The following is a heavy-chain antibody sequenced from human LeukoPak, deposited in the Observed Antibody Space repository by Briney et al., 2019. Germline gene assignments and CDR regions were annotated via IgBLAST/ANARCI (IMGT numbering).Heavy chain of an antibody. J-gene: IGHJ4*02. V-gene: IGHV3-53*01. CDR1: GFTVSSNY. D-gene: IGHD6-19*01. CDR2: IYSGGST. CDR3: ARDLGSGWNFDY. Sequence: GGSLRLSCAASGFTVSSNYMSWVRQAPGKGLEWVSVIYSGGSTYYADSVRGRFTISRDNSKNTLYLQMNSLRAEDTAVYYCARDLGSGWNFDYWGQGTLVTVSS.